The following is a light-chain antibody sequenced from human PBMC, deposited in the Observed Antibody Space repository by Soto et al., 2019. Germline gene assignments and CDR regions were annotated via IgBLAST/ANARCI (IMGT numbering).Light chain of an antibody. J-gene: IGKJ3*01. V-gene: IGKV1-12*01. CDR1: QDIRTW. Sequence: DIQMTQSPYSVSTSVGDRVTITCRASQDIRTWLSWYQQNPGKAPRLLIYVSSSVQSGVPSRFSGSGSGTDFTLTISSLQPEDFATHYCQQANSFHVTFDPGTKVDLK. CDR2: VSS. CDR3: QQANSFHVT.